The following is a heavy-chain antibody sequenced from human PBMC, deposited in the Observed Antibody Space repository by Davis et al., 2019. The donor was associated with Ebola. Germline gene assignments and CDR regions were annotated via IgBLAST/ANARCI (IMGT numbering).Heavy chain of an antibody. CDR3: ARQSSSSWGDY. V-gene: IGHV4-39*01. D-gene: IGHD6-6*01. CDR1: GGSISSSSYY. J-gene: IGHJ4*02. Sequence: SETLSLTCTVSGGSISSSSYYWGWLRQPPGKGLEWIGRIYYSGITYYNPSLKSRVTKSVDTSKNPFSLKLSTVTAADTAVYYCARQSSSSWGDYWGQGTLVTVSS. CDR2: IYYSGIT.